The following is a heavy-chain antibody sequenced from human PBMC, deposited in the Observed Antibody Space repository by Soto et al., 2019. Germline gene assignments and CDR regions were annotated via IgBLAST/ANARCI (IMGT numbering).Heavy chain of an antibody. V-gene: IGHV3-15*01. J-gene: IGHJ6*02. CDR1: GFTFCNAW. CDR2: IKSKNDGGTT. D-gene: IGHD2-15*01. CDR3: TTDSRSPIIYCSGGSCYNYYYYGMDV. Sequence: SLGLSCTSSGFTFCNAWRCWVRQAPGKGLEGVGRIKSKNDGGTTDYAAPVKGRFTISRDDSKNTLYLQMNSLKTEDTAVYYCTTDSRSPIIYCSGGSCYNYYYYGMDVWGQGTTVTVSS.